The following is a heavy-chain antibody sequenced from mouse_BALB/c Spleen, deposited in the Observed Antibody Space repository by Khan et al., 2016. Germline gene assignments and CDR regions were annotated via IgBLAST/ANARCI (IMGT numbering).Heavy chain of an antibody. Sequence: VQLKESGGGLVQPGGSLKLSCAASGFDFSRYWMSWVRQAPGKGLEWIGEINPDSSTINYKPSLKDKFIISRDNAKNTLYLQMSKVRSEDTALYYCARLGNYGWFAYWGQGTLVTVSA. V-gene: IGHV4-1*02. J-gene: IGHJ3*01. CDR3: ARLGNYGWFAY. D-gene: IGHD2-1*01. CDR1: GFDFSRYW. CDR2: INPDSSTI.